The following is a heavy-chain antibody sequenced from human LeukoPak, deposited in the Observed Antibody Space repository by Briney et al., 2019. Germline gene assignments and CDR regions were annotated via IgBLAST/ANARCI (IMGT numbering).Heavy chain of an antibody. Sequence: GASVKVSCKASGGTFSSYAISWVWQAHGQGLEWMGGIIPIFGTANYPPTFQGRVTITTDESTSTAYMELSSLRSEDTAVYYCARGVLSSAVRPDYYYYMDVWGKGTTVTVSS. J-gene: IGHJ6*03. CDR3: ARGVLSSAVRPDYYYYMDV. V-gene: IGHV1-69*05. CDR2: IIPIFGTA. D-gene: IGHD2-8*01. CDR1: GGTFSSYA.